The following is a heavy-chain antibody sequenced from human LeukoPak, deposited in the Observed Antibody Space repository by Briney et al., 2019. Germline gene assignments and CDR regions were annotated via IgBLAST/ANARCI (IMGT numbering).Heavy chain of an antibody. D-gene: IGHD2-15*01. CDR1: GFTFSSYA. CDR2: ISGSGGST. J-gene: IGHJ4*02. V-gene: IGHV3-23*01. CDR3: AKAEGYCSGGTCAFDY. Sequence: GGSLRLSCAASGFTFSSYAMNGVRQAPGEGLEWVSRISGSGGSTYYADSVKGRFTISRDNSKNTLYLQMNSLRAEDTAVFSCAKAEGYCSGGTCAFDYWGQGTPVTVSS.